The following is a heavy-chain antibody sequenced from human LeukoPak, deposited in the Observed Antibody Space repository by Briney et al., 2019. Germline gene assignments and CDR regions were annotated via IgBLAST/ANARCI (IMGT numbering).Heavy chain of an antibody. V-gene: IGHV3-21*01. CDR2: ISRSSYI. CDR1: GFTFSSYS. J-gene: IGHJ5*02. CDR3: ARMTASGSNWFDP. Sequence: PGGSLRLSCAASGFTFSSYSMNWVRQAPGKGLEWVSSISRSSYIYYADSVKGRFSISRDNAKNSLYLQMNSLRAEDTAVYYCARMTASGSNWFDPWGQGTLVTVSS. D-gene: IGHD6-13*01.